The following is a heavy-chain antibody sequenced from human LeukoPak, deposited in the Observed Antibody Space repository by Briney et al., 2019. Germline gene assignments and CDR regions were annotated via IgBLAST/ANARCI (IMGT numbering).Heavy chain of an antibody. J-gene: IGHJ4*02. V-gene: IGHV4-61*02. D-gene: IGHD1-26*01. CDR1: GGSISSGSYY. CDR3: AKSGGYGLIDY. CDR2: IYTSGST. Sequence: SETLSLTCTVSGGSISSGSYYWSWIRQPAGKGLEWIGRIYTSGSTNYNPSLKSRVTISVDTSKNQFSLKLSSVTAADTAVYYCAKSGGYGLIDYWGQGTLVTVSS.